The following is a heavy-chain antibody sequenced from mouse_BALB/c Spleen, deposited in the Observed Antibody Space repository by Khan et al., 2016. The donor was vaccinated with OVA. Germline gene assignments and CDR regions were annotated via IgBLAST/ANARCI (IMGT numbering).Heavy chain of an antibody. CDR3: ARLAYYYNSEGFAY. CDR1: GFTFSTYG. Sequence: EVELVESGGDFVRPGGSLKLSCAASGFTFSTYGMSWVRQTPDKRLEWVATINTGGAYTYYPDSVKGRFTISRDNAKNTLYLQLSSLKSEDTAIYYCARLAYYYNSEGFAYWGQGTLVTVS. D-gene: IGHD1-1*01. V-gene: IGHV5-6*01. CDR2: INTGGAYT. J-gene: IGHJ3*01.